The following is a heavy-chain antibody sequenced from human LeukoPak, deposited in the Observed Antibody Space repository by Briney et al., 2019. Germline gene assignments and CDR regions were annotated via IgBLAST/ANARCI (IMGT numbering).Heavy chain of an antibody. J-gene: IGHJ6*03. CDR1: GYTFTGYY. CDR2: INPDTGIT. V-gene: IGHV1-2*02. D-gene: IGHD4-17*01. Sequence: EASVKVSCKASGYTFTGYYMHWVRQAPGQGLEWMGWINPDTGITNYAQNFQGRVTMTSDTSLSTASMVLSRLRSDDTAVYYCARVYGATSYYYMDVWGTGTLVTISS. CDR3: ARVYGATSYYYMDV.